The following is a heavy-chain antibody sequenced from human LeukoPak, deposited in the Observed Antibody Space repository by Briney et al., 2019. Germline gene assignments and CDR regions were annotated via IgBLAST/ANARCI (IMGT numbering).Heavy chain of an antibody. J-gene: IGHJ4*02. CDR1: GFTVSNNY. V-gene: IGHV3-53*01. CDR3: ARDQYSYGQYYFDY. CDR2: IYSGGST. D-gene: IGHD5-18*01. Sequence: GGSLRLSCAASGFTVSNNYMSWVRQAPGKGLEWVSVIYSGGSTYYADSVKGRFTISRDNSKNTLYLQMNSLRAEGTAVYYCARDQYSYGQYYFDYWGQGTLVTVSS.